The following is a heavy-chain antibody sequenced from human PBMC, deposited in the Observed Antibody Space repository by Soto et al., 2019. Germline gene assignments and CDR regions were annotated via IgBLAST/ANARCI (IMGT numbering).Heavy chain of an antibody. CDR3: AVDSPLLDVWSGSYYYYGMDV. CDR1: GGSISSYY. V-gene: IGHV4-59*01. CDR2: IYYSGST. J-gene: IGHJ6*02. Sequence: SETLSLTCTVSGGSISSYYWSWIRQPPGKGLEWIGYIYYSGSTNYNPSLKSRVTISVDTSKNQFSLKLSSVTAADTAVYYCAVDSPLLDVWSGSYYYYGMDVWGQGTTVTVSS. D-gene: IGHD3-3*01.